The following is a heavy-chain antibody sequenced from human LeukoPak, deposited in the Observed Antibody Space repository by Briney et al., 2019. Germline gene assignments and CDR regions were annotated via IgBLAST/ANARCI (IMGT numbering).Heavy chain of an antibody. V-gene: IGHV1-2*02. J-gene: IGHJ3*02. D-gene: IGHD5-24*01. CDR1: GYTFTGYY. Sequence: VASVKVSCKASGYTFTGYYMHWVRQAPGQGLEWMGWINPNSGGTNYAQKFQGRVTMTRDTSTSTAYMELRSLRSDDTAVYYCARDLGRDGYNFSPGAFDIWGQGTMVTVSS. CDR2: INPNSGGT. CDR3: ARDLGRDGYNFSPGAFDI.